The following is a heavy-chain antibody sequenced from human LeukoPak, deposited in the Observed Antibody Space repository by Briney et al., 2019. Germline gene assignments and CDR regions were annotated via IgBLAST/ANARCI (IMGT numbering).Heavy chain of an antibody. Sequence: GSLRLSCAASGFTFNSYAMSRVRQAPGKGLEWVSAISGSGGSTYYADSVKGRFTISRDNSKNTLYLQMNSLRAEDTAVYYCAKDLRRGIQLWLDYWGQGTLVTVSS. V-gene: IGHV3-23*01. CDR1: GFTFNSYA. CDR2: ISGSGGST. D-gene: IGHD5-18*01. CDR3: AKDLRRGIQLWLDY. J-gene: IGHJ4*02.